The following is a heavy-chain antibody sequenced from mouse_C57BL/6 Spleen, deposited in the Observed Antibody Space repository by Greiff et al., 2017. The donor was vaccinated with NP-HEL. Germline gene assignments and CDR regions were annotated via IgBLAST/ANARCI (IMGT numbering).Heavy chain of an antibody. Sequence: VQLVESGPELVKPGASVKISCKASGYAFSSSWMNWVKQRPGKGLEWIGRIYPGDGDTNYNGKFKGKATLTADKSSSTAYMQLSSLTSEDSAVYFCATDYYGTLFDYWGQGTTLTVSS. CDR1: GYAFSSSW. D-gene: IGHD1-1*01. CDR2: IYPGDGDT. CDR3: ATDYYGTLFDY. J-gene: IGHJ2*01. V-gene: IGHV1-82*01.